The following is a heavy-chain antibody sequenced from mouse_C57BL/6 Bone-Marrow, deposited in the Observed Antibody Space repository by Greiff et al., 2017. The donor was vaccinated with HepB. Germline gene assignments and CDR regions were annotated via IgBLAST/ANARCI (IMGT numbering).Heavy chain of an antibody. CDR1: GFTFSSYG. D-gene: IGHD1-1*01. J-gene: IGHJ1*03. CDR3: ARHPSYYYGSSSNWYFDV. Sequence: VQLKESGGDLVKPGGSLKLSCAASGFTFSSYGMSWVRQTPDKRLEWVATISSGGSYTYYPDSVKGRFTISRDNAKNTLYLQMSSLKSEDTAMYYCARHPSYYYGSSSNWYFDVWGTGTTVTVSS. CDR2: ISSGGSYT. V-gene: IGHV5-6*01.